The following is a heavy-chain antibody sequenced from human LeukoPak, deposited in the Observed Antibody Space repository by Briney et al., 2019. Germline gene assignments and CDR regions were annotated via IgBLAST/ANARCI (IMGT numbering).Heavy chain of an antibody. V-gene: IGHV3-30*01. J-gene: IGHJ4*02. CDR2: ISYDGSNK. CDR1: GFTFSSYA. Sequence: GRSPRLSCAASGFTFSSYAMHWVRQAPGKGLEWVAVISYDGSNKYYADSVKGRFTISRDNSKNTLYLQMNSLRAEDTAVYYCARDRREYSSSWYYFDYWGQGTLVTVSS. CDR3: ARDRREYSSSWYYFDY. D-gene: IGHD6-13*01.